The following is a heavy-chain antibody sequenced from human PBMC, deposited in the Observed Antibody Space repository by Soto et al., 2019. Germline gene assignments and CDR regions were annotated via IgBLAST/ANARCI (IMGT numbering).Heavy chain of an antibody. CDR2: IYWNDDE. V-gene: IGHV2-5*01. Sequence: QLTLKESGPPLVRPTETLTLTCTFSGFSFDSNGGSVGWVRQPPGKAPERLALIYWNDDERYRPSLESRLTITKDTSKKQVVLTMTNLDPVDTATYFGVHRLIRVMYYQDTGSSYYFDSWGQGVRVAVSS. D-gene: IGHD3-22*01. CDR1: GFSFDSNGGS. CDR3: VHRLIRVMYYQDTGSSYYFDS. J-gene: IGHJ4*02.